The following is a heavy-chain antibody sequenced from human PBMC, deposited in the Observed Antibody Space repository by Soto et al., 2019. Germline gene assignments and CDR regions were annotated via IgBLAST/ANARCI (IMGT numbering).Heavy chain of an antibody. CDR3: ARHVVPAANYFAY. D-gene: IGHD2-2*01. CDR2: IYYSGST. J-gene: IGHJ4*02. CDR1: GGSISSYY. Sequence: SETLSLTCTVSGGSISSYYWIWIRQPPGKGLEWIGYIYYSGSTNYNPSLKSRVTISVDTSKNQFSLKLSSVTVADTAVYYCARHVVPAANYFAYWGQGTLVTVSS. V-gene: IGHV4-59*08.